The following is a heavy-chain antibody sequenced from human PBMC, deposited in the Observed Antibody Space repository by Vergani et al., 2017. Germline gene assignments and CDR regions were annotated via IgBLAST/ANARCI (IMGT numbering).Heavy chain of an antibody. CDR2: MDYNGRA. Sequence: QVQLQESGPGLVKPSETLSLTCSVTGGSFFNSRYYWGWIRQPPGKGLEWIGSMDYNGRAYYTPSLRRRVAISIDTSKMQFSLKLYSLTAADTAVYYCARDSGGYVWGSYEAWFDPWGQGTLVTVSS. CDR3: ARDSGGYVWGSYEAWFDP. V-gene: IGHV4-39*02. D-gene: IGHD3-16*01. J-gene: IGHJ5*02. CDR1: GGSFFNSRYY.